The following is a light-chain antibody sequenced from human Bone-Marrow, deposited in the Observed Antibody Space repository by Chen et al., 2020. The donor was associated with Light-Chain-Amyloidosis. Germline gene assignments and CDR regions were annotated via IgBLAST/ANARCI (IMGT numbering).Light chain of an antibody. CDR3: QQYNSYLYT. J-gene: IGKJ2*01. Sequence: DIQMTQSPATLSASVGDRVTITCRASQSISSWLAWYQQKPGKAPKLLIYKASSLESGVPSRFSGSGSGTEFTLTISSLQPDYFATYYCQQYNSYLYTFGQGTKLEIK. CDR1: QSISSW. CDR2: KAS. V-gene: IGKV1-5*03.